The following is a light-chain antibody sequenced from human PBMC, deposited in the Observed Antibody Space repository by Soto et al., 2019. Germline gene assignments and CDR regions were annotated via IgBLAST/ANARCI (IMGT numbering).Light chain of an antibody. Sequence: QSVLTQPPSVSGAPGQRVTISCTESSSNIGAGYDVHWYQQLPGTAPKLLIYGNSNRPSGVPDRFSGSKSGTSASLAITGPQGEDEADYYCQSYDSSLSGPVVFGGGTKLTVL. CDR2: GNS. V-gene: IGLV1-40*01. CDR1: SSNIGAGYD. CDR3: QSYDSSLSGPVV. J-gene: IGLJ2*01.